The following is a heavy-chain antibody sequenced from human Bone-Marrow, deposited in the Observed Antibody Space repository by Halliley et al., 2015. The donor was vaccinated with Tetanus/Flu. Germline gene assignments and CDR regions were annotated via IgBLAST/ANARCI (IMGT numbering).Heavy chain of an antibody. CDR2: QDGSEK. Sequence: QDGSEKSYVDSVKGRFTISRDNAKSSLYLQMNSLRAEDSAVYFCARYCDSGTCFHPAFNWFNPWGQGSLVTVSS. CDR3: ARYCDSGTCFHPAFNWFNP. D-gene: IGHD3-9*01. J-gene: IGHJ5*02. V-gene: IGHV3-7*03.